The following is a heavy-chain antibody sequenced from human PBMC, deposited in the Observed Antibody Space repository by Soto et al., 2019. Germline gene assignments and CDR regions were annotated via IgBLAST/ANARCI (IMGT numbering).Heavy chain of an antibody. V-gene: IGHV4-34*01. CDR2: INHSGST. J-gene: IGHJ4*02. D-gene: IGHD5-12*01. CDR3: ARGRRRGYSGYDQRSYFDY. Sequence: CRRIRKPPGKGLEWIGEINHSGSTNYNPSLKSRVTVSVDTSKNQFSLKLSSVTAADTAVYYCARGRRRGYSGYDQRSYFDYWGQGTLVTVSS.